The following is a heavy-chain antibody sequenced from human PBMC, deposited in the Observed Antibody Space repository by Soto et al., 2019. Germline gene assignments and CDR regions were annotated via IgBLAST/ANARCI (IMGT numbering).Heavy chain of an antibody. CDR2: ISGSGGST. D-gene: IGHD3-16*01. Sequence: GSLRLSCAASGFTFSSYAMSWVRQAPGKGLEWVSAISGSGGSTYYADSVKGRFTISRDNSHNTLYLQVHSLTAEDTAVYYCAKDRRAGGNSAFYFDFWGQGARVTVSS. J-gene: IGHJ4*02. V-gene: IGHV3-23*01. CDR1: GFTFSSYA. CDR3: AKDRRAGGNSAFYFDF.